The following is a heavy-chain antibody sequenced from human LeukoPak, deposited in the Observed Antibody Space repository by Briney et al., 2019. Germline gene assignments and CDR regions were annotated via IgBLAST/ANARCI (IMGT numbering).Heavy chain of an antibody. V-gene: IGHV3-23*01. J-gene: IGHJ4*02. Sequence: GGSLRLSCAASGFTFSSYVMSWVRQAPGQGLEWVSTLTGSGGNTYYADSVKGRFTISRDNSKNTLYLQMNSLRAEDTAVYYCAKDLGVRYFDWLIPGSDYWGQGTLVTVSS. CDR2: LTGSGGNT. CDR3: AKDLGVRYFDWLIPGSDY. D-gene: IGHD3-9*01. CDR1: GFTFSSYV.